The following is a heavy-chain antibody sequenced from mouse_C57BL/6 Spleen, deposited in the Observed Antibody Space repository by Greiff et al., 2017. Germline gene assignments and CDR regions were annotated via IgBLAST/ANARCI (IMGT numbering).Heavy chain of an antibody. J-gene: IGHJ4*01. D-gene: IGHD1-1*01. CDR3: ARGKVLRDYYAMDY. V-gene: IGHV1-64*01. CDR1: GYTFTSYW. CDR2: IHPNSGST. Sequence: QVQLQQPGAELVKPGASVKLSCKASGYTFTSYWMHWVKQRPGQGLEWIGMIHPNSGSTNYNEKFKSKATLTVDKSSSTAYMQLSSLTSEDSAVYYCARGKVLRDYYAMDYWGQGTSVTVSS.